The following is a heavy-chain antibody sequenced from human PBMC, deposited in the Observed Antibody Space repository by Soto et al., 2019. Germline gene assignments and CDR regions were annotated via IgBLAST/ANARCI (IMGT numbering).Heavy chain of an antibody. J-gene: IGHJ5*02. CDR3: AILSTVYDSPQSPYWFDP. Sequence: SVSRTVVDGSSSDFCWRWIRQPPGKGLERIGYIYYSGSTNYNPSIKSRVTISVDTSKNQFSLKLSSVTAADTAVYYCAILSTVYDSPQSPYWFDPWGQGTLVPSPQ. CDR1: DGSSSDFC. V-gene: IGHV4-59*08. CDR2: IYYSGST. D-gene: IGHD3-22*01.